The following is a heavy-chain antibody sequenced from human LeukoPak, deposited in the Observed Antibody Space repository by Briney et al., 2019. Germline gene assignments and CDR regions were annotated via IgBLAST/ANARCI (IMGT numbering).Heavy chain of an antibody. Sequence: SETLSLTCTVSGGSISSYYWSWIRQPAGKGLEWIGRIYTSGSTNYNPSLKSRVTMSVDTSKNQFSLKLSSVTAADTAVYYCAREKLDSSGIRKYYFDYWGQGTLVTVSS. V-gene: IGHV4-4*07. J-gene: IGHJ4*02. CDR2: IYTSGST. D-gene: IGHD3-22*01. CDR3: AREKLDSSGIRKYYFDY. CDR1: GGSISSYY.